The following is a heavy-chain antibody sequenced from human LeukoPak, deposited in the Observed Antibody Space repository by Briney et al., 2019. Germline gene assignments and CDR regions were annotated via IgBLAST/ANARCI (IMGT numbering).Heavy chain of an antibody. CDR1: GGTFSSYA. Sequence: SVKVSCKASGGTFSSYAISWVRQAPGQGLEWMGGIIPIFGTANYAQRFQGRVTITADESTSTAYMELSSLRSEDTAVYYCARSPQYYDRWYFDLWGRGTLVTVSS. V-gene: IGHV1-69*13. J-gene: IGHJ2*01. CDR2: IIPIFGTA. D-gene: IGHD3-22*01. CDR3: ARSPQYYDRWYFDL.